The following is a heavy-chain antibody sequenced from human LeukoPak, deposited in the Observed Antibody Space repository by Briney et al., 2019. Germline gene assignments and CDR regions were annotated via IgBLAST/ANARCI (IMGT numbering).Heavy chain of an antibody. D-gene: IGHD3-10*01. CDR2: IFPRDSDV. V-gene: IGHV5-51*01. CDR1: AYTFTSYC. Sequence: ESLKISCKTSAYTFTSYCIVCVRQTPGKDLQYMGVIFPRDSDVRYSPSFQGQVTISADKSTNTAYLHWGSLKASDSAMYYCVRSLPGTLLRGYGMDVWGPGTTVTVS. J-gene: IGHJ6*02. CDR3: VRSLPGTLLRGYGMDV.